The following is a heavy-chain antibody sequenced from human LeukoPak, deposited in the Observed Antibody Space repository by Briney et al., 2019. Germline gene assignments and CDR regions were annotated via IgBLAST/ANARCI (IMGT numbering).Heavy chain of an antibody. Sequence: PGGSLGLSCAASGFPFMNYGMDGVGRAPGKGLGGVAVISKEGGSNKYHADSVKGRFTISRDNSMNTLYLQMNSLRAEDMALYYCAKARDYDFWSGFDYWGQGTLVTVSS. J-gene: IGHJ4*02. CDR2: ISKEGGSNK. D-gene: IGHD3-3*01. CDR3: AKARDYDFWSGFDY. CDR1: GFPFMNYG. V-gene: IGHV3-30*18.